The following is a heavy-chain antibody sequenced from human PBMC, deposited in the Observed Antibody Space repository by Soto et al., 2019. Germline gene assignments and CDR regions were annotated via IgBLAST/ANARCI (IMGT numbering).Heavy chain of an antibody. V-gene: IGHV1-69*02. CDR3: ARRDGYDYNSFGY. CDR1: GGTFSSYT. CDR2: IIPILGIA. D-gene: IGHD5-12*01. J-gene: IGHJ4*02. Sequence: QVQLVQSGAEVKKPGSSVKVSCKASGGTFSSYTISWVRQAPGQGLEWMGRIIPILGIANYAQKFQGRVTITADKSTSTAYMELSSLRSEDTAVYYCARRDGYDYNSFGYWGQGTLVTVSS.